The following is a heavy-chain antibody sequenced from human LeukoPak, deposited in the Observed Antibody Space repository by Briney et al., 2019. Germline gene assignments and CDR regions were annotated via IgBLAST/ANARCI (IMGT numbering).Heavy chain of an antibody. Sequence: GGSLRLSCAASGFTFSNAWMSWVRQAPGKGLEWVGRIKSKTDGGTTDYAAPVKGRFTISRDDSKNTLYLQMNSLKTEDTAVYYCTSAYDFWSGHDWGQGTLVTVSS. J-gene: IGHJ4*02. V-gene: IGHV3-15*01. CDR3: TSAYDFWSGHD. CDR1: GFTFSNAW. CDR2: IKSKTDGGTT. D-gene: IGHD3-3*01.